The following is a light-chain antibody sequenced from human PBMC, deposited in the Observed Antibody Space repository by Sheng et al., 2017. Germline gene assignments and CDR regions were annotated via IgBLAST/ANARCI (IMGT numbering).Light chain of an antibody. CDR3: SSFTSSFTYV. Sequence: QSALTQPASVSGSTGQSITISCTGTSSDVGFYNYVSWYQHHPGRAPKLMIYDVTNRPSGVSNRFSGSKSGNTASLTISGLQAEDEADYYCSSFTSSFTYVFGTGTKVTVL. J-gene: IGLJ1*01. CDR2: DVT. V-gene: IGLV2-14*03. CDR1: SSDVGFYNY.